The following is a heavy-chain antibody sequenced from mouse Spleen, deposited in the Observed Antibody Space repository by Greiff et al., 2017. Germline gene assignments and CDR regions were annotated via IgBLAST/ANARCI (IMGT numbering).Heavy chain of an antibody. CDR3: TRPELGLFFDY. Sequence: QVQLKESGAELVRPGASVTLSCKASGYTFTDYEMHWVKQTPVHGLEWIGAIDPETGGTAYNQKFKGKAILTADKSSSTAYMELRSLTSEDSAVYYCTRPELGLFFDYWGQGTTLTVSS. CDR2: IDPETGGT. CDR1: GYTFTDYE. D-gene: IGHD4-1*01. V-gene: IGHV1-15*01. J-gene: IGHJ2*01.